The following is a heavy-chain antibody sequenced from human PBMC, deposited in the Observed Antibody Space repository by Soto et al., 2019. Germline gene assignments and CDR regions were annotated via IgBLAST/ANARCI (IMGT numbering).Heavy chain of an antibody. J-gene: IGHJ4*02. CDR2: VKSKADGGTA. Sequence: EVQLVESGGGLVQPGGSLRLSCAASGFSITNTWMHWVRQAPGKGLEWVGRVKSKADGGTADYAAPVRGRFTVSRDESKSMQYLQMNSLKGEDTAVYYCNSYPDFWGGHTPLWGQGTLVTVSS. CDR1: GFSITNTW. V-gene: IGHV3-15*07. D-gene: IGHD3-3*01. CDR3: NSYPDFWGGHTPL.